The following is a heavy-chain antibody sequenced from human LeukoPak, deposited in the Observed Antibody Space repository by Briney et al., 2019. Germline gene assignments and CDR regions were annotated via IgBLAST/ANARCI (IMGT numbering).Heavy chain of an antibody. CDR1: GFTFNNYG. Sequence: GGSLRLSCAASGFTFNNYGMSWVRQAPGKGLEWVSGISGSGGNTYYADSVKGRLTISRDNSKKTLYLQMNSLKAEDTAIYYCAKDMRALDYFDYWGQGTLVTVSS. V-gene: IGHV3-23*01. J-gene: IGHJ4*02. CDR3: AKDMRALDYFDY. CDR2: ISGSGGNT. D-gene: IGHD1-1*01.